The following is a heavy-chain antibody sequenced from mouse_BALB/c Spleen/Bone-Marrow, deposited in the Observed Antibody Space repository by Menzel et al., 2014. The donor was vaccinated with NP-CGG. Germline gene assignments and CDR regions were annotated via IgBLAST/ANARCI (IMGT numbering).Heavy chain of an antibody. J-gene: IGHJ1*01. Sequence: DLVKPGASVKLSCKASGYTFTSYWINRIKQRPGQGLEWIGRFAPGSGNTYYNEMFKGKATLTVDTSSSTAYIQLSSLSSEDPAVYFCARARSTVITTWYFDVWGAGTTVTVSS. CDR2: FAPGSGNT. D-gene: IGHD2-4*01. V-gene: IGHV1S41*01. CDR1: GYTFTSYW. CDR3: ARARSTVITTWYFDV.